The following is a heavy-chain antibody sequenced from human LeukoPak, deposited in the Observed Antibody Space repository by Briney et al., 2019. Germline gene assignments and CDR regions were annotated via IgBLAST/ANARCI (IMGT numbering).Heavy chain of an antibody. CDR2: IYYSGST. V-gene: IGHV4-39*07. J-gene: IGHJ4*02. D-gene: IGHD1-26*01. Sequence: PSETLSFTCTVSGGSISSSSYYWGWIRQPPGKGLEWIGSIYYSGSTYYNPSLKSRVPISVDTSKNQFSLKLSSVTAADTAAYYCARAKPWSGSYYYFDYWGQGTLVTVSS. CDR1: GGSISSSSYY. CDR3: ARAKPWSGSYYYFDY.